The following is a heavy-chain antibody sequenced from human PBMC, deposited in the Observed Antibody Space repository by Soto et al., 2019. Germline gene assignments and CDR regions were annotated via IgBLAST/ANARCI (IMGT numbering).Heavy chain of an antibody. J-gene: IGHJ4*02. CDR1: GFTFSNYA. Sequence: EVQLLESGGGLVQPGGSLRLSCAASGFTFSNYAMSWVRQAPGKGLEWVSAISDSGGNTYYADSVKGRFTISRDNSKNTLYLQMNSMRAEDTAVYYCAKDRITFLFDYWGQGTLVTVSS. CDR3: AKDRITFLFDY. CDR2: ISDSGGNT. D-gene: IGHD3-16*01. V-gene: IGHV3-23*01.